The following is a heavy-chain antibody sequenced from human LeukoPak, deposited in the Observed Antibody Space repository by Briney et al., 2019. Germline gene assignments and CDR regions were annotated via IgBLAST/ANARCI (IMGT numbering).Heavy chain of an antibody. CDR3: ARGPGYGGISTLDY. Sequence: SETLSLTCAVYGGSFSGYYWSWIRQPPGKGLEWIGEINHSGSTNYNPSLKSRVTISVDTSKNQFSLKLSSVTAADTAVYYCARGPGYGGISTLDYWGQGTLVTVSS. CDR2: INHSGST. J-gene: IGHJ4*02. D-gene: IGHD4-23*01. V-gene: IGHV4-34*01. CDR1: GGSFSGYY.